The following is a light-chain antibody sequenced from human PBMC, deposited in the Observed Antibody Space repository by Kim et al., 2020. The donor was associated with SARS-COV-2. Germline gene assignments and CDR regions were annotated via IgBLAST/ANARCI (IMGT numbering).Light chain of an antibody. CDR3: SAWDRSLIAWV. V-gene: IGLV10-54*01. CDR1: NNNVGDQG. J-gene: IGLJ3*02. CDR2: RNN. Sequence: QAGLTQPPSVSKGLRQTATLTCTGNNNNVGDQGAAWLQQHRGHPPKLLSYRNNNRPSGISERLSASRSGNTASLTITGLQAEDEADYYSSAWDRSLIAWVFCGGTQLTVL.